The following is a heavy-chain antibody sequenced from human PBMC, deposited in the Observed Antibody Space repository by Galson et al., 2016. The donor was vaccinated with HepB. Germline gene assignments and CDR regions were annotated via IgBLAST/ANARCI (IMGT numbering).Heavy chain of an antibody. V-gene: IGHV4-31*03. CDR3: ARVSRIIMVRDAFDT. CDR1: GGSIGSGHYY. D-gene: IGHD3-10*01. J-gene: IGHJ3*02. CDR2: IYNGGIT. Sequence: TLSLTCTVSGGSIGSGHYYWSWIRQHPGKGLEWIGNIYNGGITYYNPSLKSRVSISVDTSKNQFSLKLSSVTAADTAVYYCARVSRIIMVRDAFDTWGQGTMVTVSA.